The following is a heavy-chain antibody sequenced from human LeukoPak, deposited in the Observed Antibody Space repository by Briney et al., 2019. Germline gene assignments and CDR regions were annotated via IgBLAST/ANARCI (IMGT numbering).Heavy chain of an antibody. V-gene: IGHV3-23*01. D-gene: IGHD2-2*01. CDR1: GFTFSSCA. CDR3: AKNGVVPAANAFDI. Sequence: GGSLRLSCAASGFTFSSCAMIGVRQAPGKGLEWVSAISGSGGSTYYADSVKGRFTISRDNAKNTLYLQMNSLRAEDTAVYYCAKNGVVPAANAFDIWGQGTMVTVSS. J-gene: IGHJ3*02. CDR2: ISGSGGST.